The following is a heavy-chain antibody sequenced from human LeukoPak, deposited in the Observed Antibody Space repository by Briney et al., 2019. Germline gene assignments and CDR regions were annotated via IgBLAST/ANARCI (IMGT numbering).Heavy chain of an antibody. CDR2: INQDGSDK. D-gene: IGHD6-19*01. CDR3: AREYSSDWPTRFDY. J-gene: IGHJ4*02. CDR1: GCTFSNYW. Sequence: GGSLRLSCAASGCTFSNYWMSWVRQAPGKGLEWVANINQDGSDKYYVDFVKGRFSISRDNARNSLYLQMNSLRAEDTAVYYCAREYSSDWPTRFDYWGQGTLVTVSS. V-gene: IGHV3-7*01.